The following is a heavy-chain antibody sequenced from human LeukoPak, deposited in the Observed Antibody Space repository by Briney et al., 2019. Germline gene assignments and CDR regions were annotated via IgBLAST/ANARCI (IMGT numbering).Heavy chain of an antibody. Sequence: GASVKVSCKASGYSFTGFGLHWVRQAPGQRLEWMGWINPGNGNTRHSQKFQGRVTITMDTSATTAYVELSSLRSEDTALYYCARMIGYYALDVWGKGTTVTVSS. CDR2: INPGNGNT. J-gene: IGHJ6*04. D-gene: IGHD3-10*02. V-gene: IGHV1-3*01. CDR3: ARMIGYYALDV. CDR1: GYSFTGFG.